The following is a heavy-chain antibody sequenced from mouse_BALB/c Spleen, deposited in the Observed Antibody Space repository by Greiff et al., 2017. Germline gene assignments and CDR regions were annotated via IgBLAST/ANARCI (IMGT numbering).Heavy chain of an antibody. D-gene: IGHD3-2*01. CDR3: AREGDSTGTRFAY. V-gene: IGHV5-9*03. Sequence: EVKLMESGGGLVKPGGSLKLSCAASGFTFSSYTMSWVRQTPEKRLEWVATISSGGGNTYYPDSAKGRFTISRDNAKNNLYLQMSSMRSEDTALYYCAREGDSTGTRFAYWGQGTLVTVSA. CDR1: GFTFSSYT. J-gene: IGHJ3*01. CDR2: ISSGGGNT.